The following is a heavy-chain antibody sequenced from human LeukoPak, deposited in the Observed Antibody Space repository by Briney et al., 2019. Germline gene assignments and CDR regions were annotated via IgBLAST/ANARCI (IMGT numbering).Heavy chain of an antibody. D-gene: IGHD1-1*01. CDR2: VDPEDGET. V-gene: IGHV1-69-2*01. J-gene: IGHJ5*02. Sequence: ASVKVSCKASGYTFTDYYMHWVQQAPGKGLEWMGRVDPEDGETIYAEKFQGRVTTTADTSTDTAYMELSSLRSEGTAVYYCARDLDPRGTTGTTLDPWGQGTLVTVSS. CDR1: GYTFTDYY. CDR3: ARDLDPRGTTGTTLDP.